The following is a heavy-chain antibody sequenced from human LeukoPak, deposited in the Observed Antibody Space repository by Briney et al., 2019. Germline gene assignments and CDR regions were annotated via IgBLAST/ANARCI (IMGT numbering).Heavy chain of an antibody. Sequence: SVKVSCKASGGTFSSYAISWVRQAPGQGLAWMGGIIPIFGTANYAQKFQGRVTITADKSTSTAYMELSSLRSEDTAVYYCAREEVDIVVVPARDDAFDIWGQGTMVTVSS. CDR2: IIPIFGTA. V-gene: IGHV1-69*06. CDR1: GGTFSSYA. J-gene: IGHJ3*02. D-gene: IGHD2-2*01. CDR3: AREEVDIVVVPARDDAFDI.